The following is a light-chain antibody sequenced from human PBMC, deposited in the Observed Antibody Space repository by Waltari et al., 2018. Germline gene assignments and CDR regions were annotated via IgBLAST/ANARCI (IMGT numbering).Light chain of an antibody. CDR3: CSYAGSYTDV. J-gene: IGLJ1*01. V-gene: IGLV2-11*01. CDR2: DVS. Sequence: QSALTQPRPVSGSPGQSVTIPCTGTSSDVGRYNYVSWYQQLPGKAPKLMIYDVSKGPSGGPGRCSGSKSGNTASLTISGLQAEDEADYSCCSYAGSYTDVFGTGTKVTVL. CDR1: SSDVGRYNY.